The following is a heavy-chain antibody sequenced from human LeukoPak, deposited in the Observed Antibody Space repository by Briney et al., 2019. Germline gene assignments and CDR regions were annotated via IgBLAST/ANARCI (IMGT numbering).Heavy chain of an antibody. Sequence: SETLSLTCAVYGGSFSGYYWSWIRQPPGKGLEWIGEINHSGSTNYNPSLKSRVTISVDTSKNQFSLEPSSVTAADTAVYYCASVLLWFGKGYMDVWGKGTTVTVSS. CDR2: INHSGST. V-gene: IGHV4-34*01. CDR3: ASVLLWFGKGYMDV. D-gene: IGHD3-10*01. J-gene: IGHJ6*03. CDR1: GGSFSGYY.